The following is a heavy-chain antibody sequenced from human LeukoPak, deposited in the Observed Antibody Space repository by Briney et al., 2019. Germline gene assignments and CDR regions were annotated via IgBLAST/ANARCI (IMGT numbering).Heavy chain of an antibody. CDR3: AREPGWQQLGSFDY. Sequence: PSETLSLTCAVYGGSFSGYYWSWIRQPPGKGLEWIGEINHSGSTNYNPSFKSRVTISVDTSKNQFSLKLSSVTAADTAVYYCAREPGWQQLGSFDYWGQGTLVTVSS. D-gene: IGHD6-13*01. J-gene: IGHJ4*02. CDR2: INHSGST. V-gene: IGHV4-34*01. CDR1: GGSFSGYY.